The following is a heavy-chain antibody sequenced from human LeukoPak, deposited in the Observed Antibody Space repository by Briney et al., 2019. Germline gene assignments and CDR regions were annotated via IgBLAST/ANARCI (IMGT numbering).Heavy chain of an antibody. CDR1: GYTFTSYG. J-gene: IGHJ5*02. V-gene: IGHV1-18*01. CDR2: ISAYNGNT. D-gene: IGHD3-9*01. CDR3: ARLYYDILTGYHNWFDP. Sequence: ASVKVSFKASGYTFTSYGISWVRQAPGQELEWMGWISAYNGNTNYAQKLQGRVTMTTDTSTSTAYMELRSLRSDDTAVYYCARLYYDILTGYHNWFDPWGQGTLVTVSS.